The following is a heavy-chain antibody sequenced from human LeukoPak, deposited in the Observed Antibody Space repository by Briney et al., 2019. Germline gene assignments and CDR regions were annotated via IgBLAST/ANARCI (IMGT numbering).Heavy chain of an antibody. CDR2: IIPIFETA. V-gene: IGHV1-69*13. Sequence: SVKVSCKASGGTFSSYVISWVRQAPGQGLEWMGGIIPIFETANYAQKFQGRVTITADESTTTAYMDLSSLRSEDTAVYYCAKSRLAAAQNWFDPWGQGTLATVSS. CDR3: AKSRLAAAQNWFDP. D-gene: IGHD6-13*01. CDR1: GGTFSSYV. J-gene: IGHJ5*02.